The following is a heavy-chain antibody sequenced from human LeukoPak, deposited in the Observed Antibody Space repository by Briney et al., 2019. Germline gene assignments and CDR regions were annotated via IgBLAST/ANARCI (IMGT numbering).Heavy chain of an antibody. Sequence: ASVKVSCKASGYTFTSYDINWVRQATGQGLEWMGWMNPNSGNTGYAQKFQGRVTMTRNTSISTAYMELSSLRSEDTAVYHCARKMHLYGSGSYFVYWGQGTLVTVSS. V-gene: IGHV1-8*01. CDR1: GYTFTSYD. CDR2: MNPNSGNT. J-gene: IGHJ4*02. CDR3: ARKMHLYGSGSYFVY. D-gene: IGHD3-10*01.